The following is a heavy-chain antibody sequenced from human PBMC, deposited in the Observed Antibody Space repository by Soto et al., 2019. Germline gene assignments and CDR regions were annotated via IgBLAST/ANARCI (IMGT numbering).Heavy chain of an antibody. V-gene: IGHV3-30-3*01. CDR3: ARFEEPAAAYWFDP. Sequence: QVQLVESGGGVVQPGRSLRLSCAASGFTFSSYAMHWVRQAPGKGLEWVAVISYDGSNKYYADSVKGRFTISRDNSKNTLYLQMNSLRAEDTAVYYCARFEEPAAAYWFDPWGQGTLVTVSS. CDR1: GFTFSSYA. CDR2: ISYDGSNK. J-gene: IGHJ5*02. D-gene: IGHD2-2*01.